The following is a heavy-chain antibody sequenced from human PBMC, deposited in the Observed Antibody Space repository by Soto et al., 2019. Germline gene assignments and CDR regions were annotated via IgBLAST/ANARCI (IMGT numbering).Heavy chain of an antibody. V-gene: IGHV3-30*18. Sequence: QVQLVESGGGVVQPGRSLRLSCAASGFTFSSYGMHWVRQAPGKGLEWVAVISNNGNNKYSADSMKGRLTIFRDNSRNTLYLEMNSLRAEDTAVYYCAKDSGRGSADYYFDYWGQGTXVXXSS. J-gene: IGHJ4*02. D-gene: IGHD2-15*01. CDR2: ISNNGNNK. CDR3: AKDSGRGSADYYFDY. CDR1: GFTFSSYG.